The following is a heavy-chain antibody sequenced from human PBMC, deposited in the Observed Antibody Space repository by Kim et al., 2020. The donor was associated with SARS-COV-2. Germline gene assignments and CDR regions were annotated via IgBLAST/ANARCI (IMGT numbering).Heavy chain of an antibody. J-gene: IGHJ4*02. V-gene: IGHV4-39*01. D-gene: IGHD1-26*01. CDR1: GGSISSSSYY. Sequence: SETLSLTCTVSGGSISSSSYYWGWIRQPPGKGLEWIGSIYYSGSTYYNPSLKSRVTISVDTSKNQFSLKLSSVTAADTAVYYCARRALRMGATTADYWGQGTLVTVSS. CDR3: ARRALRMGATTADY. CDR2: IYYSGST.